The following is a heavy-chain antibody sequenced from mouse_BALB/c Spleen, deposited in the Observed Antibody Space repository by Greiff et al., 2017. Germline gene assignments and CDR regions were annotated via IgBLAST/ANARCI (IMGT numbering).Heavy chain of an antibody. CDR1: GFTFSSFG. CDR2: ISSGSSTI. J-gene: IGHJ4*01. CDR3: ARGGLRREYYYAMDY. V-gene: IGHV5-17*02. D-gene: IGHD2-2*01. Sequence: EVKVVESGGGLVQPGGSRKLSCAASGFTFSSFGMHWVRQAPEKGLEWVAYISSGSSTIYYADTVKGRFTISRDNPKNTLFLQMTSLRSEDTAMYYCARGGLRREYYYAMDYWGQGTSVTVSS.